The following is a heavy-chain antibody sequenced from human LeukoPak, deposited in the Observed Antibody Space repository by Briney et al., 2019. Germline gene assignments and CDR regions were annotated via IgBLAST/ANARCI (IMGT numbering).Heavy chain of an antibody. CDR1: GGSISSSSYY. CDR3: ASIIAARQWYFDY. V-gene: IGHV4-39*01. Sequence: SETLSLTCTVPGGSISSSSYYWGWIRQPPGKGLEWIGSIYYSGSTYYNPSLKSRVTIPVDTSKNQFSLKLSSVTAADTAVYYCASIIAARQWYFDYWGQGTLVTVSS. D-gene: IGHD6-6*01. CDR2: IYYSGST. J-gene: IGHJ4*02.